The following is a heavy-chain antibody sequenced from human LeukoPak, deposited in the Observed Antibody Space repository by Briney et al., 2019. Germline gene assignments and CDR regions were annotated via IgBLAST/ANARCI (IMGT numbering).Heavy chain of an antibody. CDR2: IYHSGST. V-gene: IGHV4-4*02. Sequence: SETLPLTCAVSGGSISSSNWWSWVRQPPGKGLEWIGEIYHSGSTNYNPSLKSRVTISVDKSKNQFSLKLSPVTAADTAVYYCARGGRYCSGGSCYHVAFDIWGQGTMVTVSS. D-gene: IGHD2-15*01. CDR1: GGSISSSNW. J-gene: IGHJ3*02. CDR3: ARGGRYCSGGSCYHVAFDI.